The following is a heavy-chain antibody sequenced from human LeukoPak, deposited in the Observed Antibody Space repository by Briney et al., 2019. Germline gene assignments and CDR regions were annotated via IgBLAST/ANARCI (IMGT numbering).Heavy chain of an antibody. V-gene: IGHV1-46*01. CDR1: GYTFTSYY. Sequence: ASVKVSCKSSGYTFTSYYMHWVRQAPGQGLEWMGIINPSGGSTSYAQKFQGRVTMTRDMSTSTVYMELSSLRSEDTAVYYCARRCPSVQPYFDYWGQGTLVTVSS. CDR2: INPSGGST. D-gene: IGHD5-18*01. CDR3: ARRCPSVQPYFDY. J-gene: IGHJ4*02.